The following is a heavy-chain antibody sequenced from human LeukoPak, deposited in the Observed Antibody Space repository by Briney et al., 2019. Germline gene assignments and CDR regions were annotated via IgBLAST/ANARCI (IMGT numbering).Heavy chain of an antibody. V-gene: IGHV4-4*02. CDR2: IYQSGST. Sequence: SGTLSLTCAVSGGSISSSNWWSWVRQPPGKGLEWIGEIYQSGSTNYNPSLKSRLTISVDKSKNQFSLRLTSVTAADTAVYYCAAAAAMYNGWFDPWGQGTLVTVSS. D-gene: IGHD2-2*01. J-gene: IGHJ5*02. CDR3: AAAAAMYNGWFDP. CDR1: GGSISSSNW.